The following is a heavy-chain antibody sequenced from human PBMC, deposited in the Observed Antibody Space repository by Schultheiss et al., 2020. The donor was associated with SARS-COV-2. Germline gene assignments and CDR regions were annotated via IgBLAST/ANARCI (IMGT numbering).Heavy chain of an antibody. D-gene: IGHD5-24*01. Sequence: GGSLRLSCAASGFTFSSYAMHWVRQAPGKGLEWVAVISYDGSNKYYADSVKGRFTISRDDSKNTLYLQMNSLRVDDTAVYYCVKEGDEMGTSWGQGTLVTVSS. CDR1: GFTFSSYA. CDR3: VKEGDEMGTS. J-gene: IGHJ4*02. CDR2: ISYDGSNK. V-gene: IGHV3-30*07.